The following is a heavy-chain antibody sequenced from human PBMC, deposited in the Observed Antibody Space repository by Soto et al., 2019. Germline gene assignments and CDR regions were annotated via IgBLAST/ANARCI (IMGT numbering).Heavy chain of an antibody. D-gene: IGHD2-15*01. Sequence: QLQLVESGGGVVQPGRSLRLSCAASGFIFSQYGMHWVRQTPDKGLEWVGLIGRDGSRHFYAESVKGRFTISRDNSKNTLYLQIDSLRVEDTALYLCARDDGNPDNALDMWGQGTMVTVS. V-gene: IGHV3-33*01. CDR2: IGRDGSRH. CDR1: GFIFSQYG. CDR3: ARDDGNPDNALDM. J-gene: IGHJ3*02.